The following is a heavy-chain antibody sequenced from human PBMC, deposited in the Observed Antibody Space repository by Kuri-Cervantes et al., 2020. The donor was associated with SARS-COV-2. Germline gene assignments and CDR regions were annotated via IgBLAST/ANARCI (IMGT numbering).Heavy chain of an antibody. D-gene: IGHD6-13*01. CDR3: AKMQQLVLLDY. CDR2: ISGSGGST. V-gene: IGHV3-23*01. Sequence: GESLKISCAASGFTFSSYAMSWVRQAPGKVLEWVSAISGSGGSTYYADSVKGRFTISRDNSKNTLYLQMNSLGAEDTAVYYCAKMQQLVLLDYWGQGTLVTVSS. J-gene: IGHJ4*02. CDR1: GFTFSSYA.